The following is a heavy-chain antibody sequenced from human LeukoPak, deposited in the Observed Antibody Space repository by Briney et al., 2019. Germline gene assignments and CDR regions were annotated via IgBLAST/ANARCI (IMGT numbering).Heavy chain of an antibody. Sequence: PGGSLRLSCAASGFTFSSFAMSWVRQAPGKGLEWVLGISGGGGTTYYTDSVKGRFTVSRDNSKNTLYLQMNSLRVEDTAIYYCAKGGWYYFDYWGQGTLVTVSS. J-gene: IGHJ4*02. V-gene: IGHV3-23*01. CDR2: ISGGGGTT. CDR3: AKGGWYYFDY. D-gene: IGHD6-19*01. CDR1: GFTFSSFA.